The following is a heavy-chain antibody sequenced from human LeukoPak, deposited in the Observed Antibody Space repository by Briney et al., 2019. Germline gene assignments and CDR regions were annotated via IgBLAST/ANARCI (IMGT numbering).Heavy chain of an antibody. J-gene: IGHJ5*02. V-gene: IGHV3-21*01. Sequence: GGSLRLSCAASGFTFSSYWMNWVRQAPGKGLEWVSSISSSSSYIYYADSVKGRFTISRDNAKNSLYLQMNSLRAEDTAVYYCARDRPDSSGNHWGQGTLVTVSS. D-gene: IGHD3-22*01. CDR3: ARDRPDSSGNH. CDR1: GFTFSSYW. CDR2: ISSSSSYI.